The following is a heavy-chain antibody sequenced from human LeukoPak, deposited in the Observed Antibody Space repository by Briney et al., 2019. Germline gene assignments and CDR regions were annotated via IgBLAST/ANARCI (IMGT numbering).Heavy chain of an antibody. CDR3: ASSPGEVRYFDWLPKTPEPPRGFDY. CDR2: IRYDASND. V-gene: IGHV3-30*02. CDR1: GFTYSNYG. J-gene: IGHJ4*02. D-gene: IGHD3-9*01. Sequence: PGGSLRLSCAASGFTYSNYGMHWVRQAPGRGVEWVAYIRYDASNDYYGDSVKGRFTISRDDSKNTLYLQMNSLRAEDTAVYYCASSPGEVRYFDWLPKTPEPPRGFDYWGQGTLVTVSS.